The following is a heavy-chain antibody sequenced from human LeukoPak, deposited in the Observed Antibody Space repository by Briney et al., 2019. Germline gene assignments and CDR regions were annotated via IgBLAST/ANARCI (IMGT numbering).Heavy chain of an antibody. J-gene: IGHJ5*02. D-gene: IGHD3-10*01. CDR3: ATDSDYGSGSLNWFDP. V-gene: IGHV1-24*01. Sequence: ASVKVSCKVSGYTLTELSMHWVRQAPGKGLEWMGGFDPEDGETIYAQKFQGRVTMTEDTSTDTAYMELSSLRSEDTAVYYCATDSDYGSGSLNWFDPWGQGTLVTVSS. CDR2: FDPEDGET. CDR1: GYTLTELS.